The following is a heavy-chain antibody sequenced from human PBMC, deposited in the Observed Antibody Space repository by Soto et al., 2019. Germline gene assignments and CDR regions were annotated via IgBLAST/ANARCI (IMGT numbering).Heavy chain of an antibody. J-gene: IGHJ4*02. CDR2: ISGSGGST. CDR1: GFTFSSYA. D-gene: IGHD3-10*01. V-gene: IGHV3-23*01. Sequence: PGGSLRLSCAASGFTFSSYAMSWVRQAPGKGLEWVSAISGSGGSTYYADSVKGRFTISRDNSKNTLYLQMNSLRAEDTAVYYCAKGYYYGSGSYYNPAPFDYWGQGTLVTVSS. CDR3: AKGYYYGSGSYYNPAPFDY.